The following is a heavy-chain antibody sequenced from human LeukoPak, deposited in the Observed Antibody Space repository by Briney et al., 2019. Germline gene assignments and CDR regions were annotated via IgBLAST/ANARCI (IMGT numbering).Heavy chain of an antibody. J-gene: IGHJ4*02. D-gene: IGHD4/OR15-4a*01. Sequence: GGSPRLSCTVSGFTVSSNSMSWVRQAPGKGLEWVSFIYSDNTHYSDSVKGRFTISRDNSKNTLYLQMNSLRAEDTAVYYCARRAGAYSHPYDYWGQGTPVTVSS. CDR3: ARRAGAYSHPYDY. CDR1: GFTVSSNS. V-gene: IGHV3-53*01. CDR2: IYSDNT.